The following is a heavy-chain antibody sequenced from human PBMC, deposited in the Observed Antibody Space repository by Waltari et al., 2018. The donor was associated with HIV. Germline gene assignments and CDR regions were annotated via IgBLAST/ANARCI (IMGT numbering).Heavy chain of an antibody. CDR1: GYTFTSYN. J-gene: IGHJ4*02. Sequence: QVQLVQSGAEVKKPGASVKVSCKASGYTFTSYNIYWVRQAPGQGLEWMGWRNPNPGYTAYAQEFQGRVTMTRNTAMSTAYMELSSLRSEDTAVYYCARVRRPSGSYYLSYWGQGTLVTVSS. CDR2: RNPNPGYT. CDR3: ARVRRPSGSYYLSY. V-gene: IGHV1-8*01. D-gene: IGHD1-26*01.